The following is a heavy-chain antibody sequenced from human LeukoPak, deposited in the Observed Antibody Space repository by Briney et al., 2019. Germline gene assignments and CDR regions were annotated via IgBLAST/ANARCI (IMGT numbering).Heavy chain of an antibody. CDR3: ARALSLYDSSGYYFWD. J-gene: IGHJ4*02. Sequence: PGGSLRLSCAASGFTFSSYWMSWVRQAPGKGLEWVANIKQDGSEKYYVDSVKGRFTISRDNAKNSLYLQMNSLRAEDTALYYCARALSLYDSSGYYFWDWGQGTLVTVSS. CDR2: IKQDGSEK. D-gene: IGHD3-22*01. V-gene: IGHV3-7*03. CDR1: GFTFSSYW.